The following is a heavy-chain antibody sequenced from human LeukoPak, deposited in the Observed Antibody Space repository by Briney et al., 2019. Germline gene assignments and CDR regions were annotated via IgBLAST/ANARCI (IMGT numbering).Heavy chain of an antibody. CDR3: ARDQVYRAVAGTGDAFDI. J-gene: IGHJ3*02. Sequence: ASVKVSCKASGGSFSNFVITWVRQAPGQGLEWMGWISAYNGNTNYAQKLQGRVTMTTDTSTSTAYMELRSLRSDDTAVYYCARDQVYRAVAGTGDAFDIWGQGTMVTVSS. D-gene: IGHD6-19*01. V-gene: IGHV1-18*01. CDR2: ISAYNGNT. CDR1: GGSFSNFV.